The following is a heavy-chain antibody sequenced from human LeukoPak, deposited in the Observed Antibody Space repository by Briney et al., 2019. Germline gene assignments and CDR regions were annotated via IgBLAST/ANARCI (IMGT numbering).Heavy chain of an antibody. CDR2: MNPNSGNT. V-gene: IGHV1-8*01. D-gene: IGHD5-24*01. CDR1: GYTFTSYD. Sequence: ASVKVSCKASGYTFTSYDINWVRQATGQGLEWMGWMNPNSGNTGYAQKFQGRVTMTRDTSTSTVYMELSSLRSEDTAVYYCARDGNMRRDGYNYAPFYYFDYWGQGTLVTVSS. J-gene: IGHJ4*02. CDR3: ARDGNMRRDGYNYAPFYYFDY.